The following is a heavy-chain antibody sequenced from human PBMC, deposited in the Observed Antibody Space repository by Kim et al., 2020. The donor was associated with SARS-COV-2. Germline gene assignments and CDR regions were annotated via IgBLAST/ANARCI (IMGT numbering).Heavy chain of an antibody. Sequence: GGSLRLSCAASGFTFSNAWMSWVRQAPGKGLEWVGRIKSKTDGGTTDYAAPVKGRFTISRDDSKNTLYLQMNSLKTEDTAVYYCTTDRMTTVTTLLSYWGQGTLVTVSS. V-gene: IGHV3-15*01. CDR2: IKSKTDGGTT. J-gene: IGHJ4*02. D-gene: IGHD4-17*01. CDR1: GFTFSNAW. CDR3: TTDRMTTVTTLLSY.